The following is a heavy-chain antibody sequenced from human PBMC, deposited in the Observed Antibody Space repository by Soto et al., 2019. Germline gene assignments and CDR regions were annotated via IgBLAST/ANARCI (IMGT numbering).Heavy chain of an antibody. Sequence: QLQLRESGPGLVKPSETLSLTCTVSGGSISNPIYYWAWIRQPPGKVLEWIWSSFYSGSTYYNPSLMSRVTLSVGTSQNQFSWRLSSVTAAGTAVYYCAGRTSLASVEIFSGGLSGYNWVDPWGRGTLVTVSS. D-gene: IGHD3-3*01. J-gene: IGHJ5*01. CDR2: SFYSGST. CDR1: GGSISNPIYY. CDR3: AGRTSLASVEIFSGGLSGYNWVDP. V-gene: IGHV4-39*01.